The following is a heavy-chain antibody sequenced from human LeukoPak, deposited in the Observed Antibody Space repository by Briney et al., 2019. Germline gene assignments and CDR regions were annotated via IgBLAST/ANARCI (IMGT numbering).Heavy chain of an antibody. D-gene: IGHD3-10*01. CDR1: GGSISSSSYY. CDR3: ARRSMVRGGGYYYYGMDV. J-gene: IGHJ6*02. Sequence: PSETLSLTCTVSGGSISSSSYYWGWIRQPPGKGLEWIGSIYYSGSTYYNPSLKSRVTISVDTSKNQFSLKLSSVTAADTAVYYCARRSMVRGGGYYYYGMDVWGQGTTVTVSS. CDR2: IYYSGST. V-gene: IGHV4-39*01.